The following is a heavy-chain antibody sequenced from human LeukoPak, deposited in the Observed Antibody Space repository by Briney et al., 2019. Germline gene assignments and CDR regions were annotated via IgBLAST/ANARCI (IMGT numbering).Heavy chain of an antibody. CDR1: GGSISSYY. Sequence: SETLSLTCTVSGGSISSYYWNWIRQPPGKGLEWIGYIYYSRSTSYNPSLKGRVTISVDTSKNQFSLKLSSVTAADTDVYCCARSASSTWPGAWYFDLWGRGTLVTVSS. D-gene: IGHD6-13*01. CDR3: ARSASSTWPGAWYFDL. CDR2: IYYSRST. J-gene: IGHJ2*01. V-gene: IGHV4-59*01.